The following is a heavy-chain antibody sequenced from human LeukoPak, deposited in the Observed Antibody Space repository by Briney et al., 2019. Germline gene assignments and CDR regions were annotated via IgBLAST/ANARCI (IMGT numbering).Heavy chain of an antibody. V-gene: IGHV7-4-1*02. D-gene: IGHD3-22*01. J-gene: IGHJ4*02. CDR2: INTNTGNP. Sequence: ASGKVSCKASGGTFSSYAISWVRQAPGQGLEWMGWINTNTGNPMYAQGFTGRFVFSLDTSVSTAYLRFSSLKAEDTAVYYCARDRFEYDSSGYLLTSYDSWGQGTLVTVSS. CDR1: GGTFSSYA. CDR3: ARDRFEYDSSGYLLTSYDS.